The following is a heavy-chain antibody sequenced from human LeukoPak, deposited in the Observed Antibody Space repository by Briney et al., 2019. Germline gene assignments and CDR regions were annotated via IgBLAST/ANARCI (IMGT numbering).Heavy chain of an antibody. D-gene: IGHD4-17*01. J-gene: IGHJ4*02. V-gene: IGHV3-30*02. CDR3: AKGGPYGDYVKLDY. Sequence: PGGSLRLSCAASGFTFSSYGMHWVRQAPGKGLEWVAFIRYDGSNKYYADSVKGRFTISRDNSKNTLYLQMNSLRAEDTAVYYCAKGGPYGDYVKLDYWGQGTLVTVSS. CDR2: IRYDGSNK. CDR1: GFTFSSYG.